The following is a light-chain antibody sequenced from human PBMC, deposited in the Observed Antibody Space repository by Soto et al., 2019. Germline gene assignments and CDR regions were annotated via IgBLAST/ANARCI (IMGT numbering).Light chain of an antibody. CDR1: RSNIGSNT. CDR3: ASWDDSLNGPV. Sequence: QSVLTQPPSVSGTPGQRVTVSCSGGRSNIGSNTVHWYQQLPGAAPKLLIYRDNQRPSGVPDRFSGSKSGTSASLAISGLQSEDEADYYCASWDDSLNGPVFGTGTKVTVL. V-gene: IGLV1-44*01. CDR2: RDN. J-gene: IGLJ1*01.